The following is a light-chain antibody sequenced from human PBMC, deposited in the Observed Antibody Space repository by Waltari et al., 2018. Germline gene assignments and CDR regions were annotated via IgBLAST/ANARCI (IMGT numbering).Light chain of an antibody. V-gene: IGKV3-11*01. CDR3: QQRSNWPLRT. CDR1: QSVSSY. Sequence: EIVLTQSPATLSLSPGERDTLSCRASQSVSSYLAWYQQKPGQAPRLLIYDASNRATGIPARFSGSGSGTDFTLTISSLEPEDFAVYYCQQRSNWPLRTFGGGTKVEIK. CDR2: DAS. J-gene: IGKJ4*01.